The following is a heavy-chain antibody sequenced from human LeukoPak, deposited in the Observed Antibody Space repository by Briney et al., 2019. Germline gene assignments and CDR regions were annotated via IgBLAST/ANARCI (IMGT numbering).Heavy chain of an antibody. CDR3: AIGGMVRDRRHFQFDH. CDR1: GYTFTSYG. Sequence: ASVKVSCKASGYTFTSYGISWVRQAPGQGLEWMGWISAYNGNTNYAQKLQGRVTMPTDTSTSTAYMDLTSLRSEDTAVYYCAIGGMVRDRRHFQFDHWGQGTLVTVSS. J-gene: IGHJ4*02. D-gene: IGHD3-10*01. V-gene: IGHV1-18*01. CDR2: ISAYNGNT.